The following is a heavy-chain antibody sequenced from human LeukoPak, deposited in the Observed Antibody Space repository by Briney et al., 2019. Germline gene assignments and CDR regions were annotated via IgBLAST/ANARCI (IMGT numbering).Heavy chain of an antibody. J-gene: IGHJ4*02. CDR1: GFTFSDHC. CDR3: ARGRVTTLYYFDY. V-gene: IGHV3-72*01. CDR2: TRNKANSYTT. D-gene: IGHD4-17*01. Sequence: PGGSLRLSCAASGFTFSDHCMDWVRQAPGKGLEWVGRTRNKANSYTTEYAASVKGRFTTSRDDSKNSLYLQMNSLKTEDTAVYYCARGRVTTLYYFDYWGQGTLVTVSS.